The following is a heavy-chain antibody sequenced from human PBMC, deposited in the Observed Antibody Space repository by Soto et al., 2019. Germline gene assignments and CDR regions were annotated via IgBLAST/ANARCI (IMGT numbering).Heavy chain of an antibody. J-gene: IGHJ6*02. D-gene: IGHD6-13*01. CDR1: GGSISGYY. Sequence: PSETLSLTCTVSGGSISGYYWSWIRQPPGKGLEYIGYIYYRGSTNYNPSLKSRVTMSVDTSRNLFSLKVNSVTAADTAVYYGARQQLLPYYYSLDVWGQGTTVTVSS. CDR2: IYYRGST. CDR3: ARQQLLPYYYSLDV. V-gene: IGHV4-59*01.